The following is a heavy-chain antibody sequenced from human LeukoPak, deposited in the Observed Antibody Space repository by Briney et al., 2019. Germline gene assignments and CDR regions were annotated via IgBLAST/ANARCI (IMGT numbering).Heavy chain of an antibody. J-gene: IGHJ3*02. CDR3: ARSYCSSTSCYAVGAFDI. D-gene: IGHD2-2*01. V-gene: IGHV4-4*07. Sequence: SETLSLTCTVSGDSMSSYYWNFIRQPAGKGLEWIGRIHTSWTTYYNPSLKSRVTISVDTSKNQFSLKLNSVTAADTAVYYCARSYCSSTSCYAVGAFDIWGQGTMVTVSS. CDR2: IHTSWTT. CDR1: GDSMSSYY.